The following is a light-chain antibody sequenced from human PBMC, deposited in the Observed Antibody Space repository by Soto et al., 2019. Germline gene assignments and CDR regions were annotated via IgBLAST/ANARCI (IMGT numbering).Light chain of an antibody. CDR1: QNIARY. Sequence: DIKMTQSPSSLSASTGDTVTITCRASQNIARYLSWYQQKPGKAPKLLIYATSALQSGVPSRFRGSGAGTEFTLTIRDLQPEDFASYFCQGGSVYCAFGGGTKVEIK. CDR2: ATS. V-gene: IGKV1-39*01. J-gene: IGKJ4*01. CDR3: QGGSVYCA.